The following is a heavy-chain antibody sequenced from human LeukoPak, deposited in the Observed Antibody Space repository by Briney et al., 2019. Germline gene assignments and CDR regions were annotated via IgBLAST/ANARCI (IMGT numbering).Heavy chain of an antibody. D-gene: IGHD5-24*01. CDR1: GYSISSGYY. CDR3: ARLDGYNPAS. CDR2: IFYSGST. V-gene: IGHV4-38-2*01. J-gene: IGHJ4*02. Sequence: PSETLSLTCAGSGYSISSGYYWGWIRQPPGQGLEWIGSIFYSGSTYYNPSLRRRVTISVDTSKNQVSLKLSSVTAADTAVYFCARLDGYNPASWGQGTLVTVSS.